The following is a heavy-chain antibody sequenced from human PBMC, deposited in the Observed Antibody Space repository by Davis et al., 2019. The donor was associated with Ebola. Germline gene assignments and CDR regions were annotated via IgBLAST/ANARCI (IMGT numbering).Heavy chain of an antibody. CDR3: ARELSGV. CDR2: ISSSSSTI. Sequence: GESLKISCAASGFTFSSYSMNWVRQAPGKGLEWVSYISSSSSTIYYADSVKGRFTISRDNAKNSLYLQMNSLRAEDTAVYYCARELSGVWGQGTLVTVSS. D-gene: IGHD3-10*01. CDR1: GFTFSSYS. J-gene: IGHJ4*02. V-gene: IGHV3-48*04.